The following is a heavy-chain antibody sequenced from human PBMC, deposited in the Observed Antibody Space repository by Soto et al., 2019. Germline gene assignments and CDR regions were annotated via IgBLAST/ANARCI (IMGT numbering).Heavy chain of an antibody. D-gene: IGHD4-17*01. CDR1: GFSVSAYE. CDR2: MSTIGYRT. V-gene: IGHV3-48*03. Sequence: EVQLVESGGGLVQPGGSLRLSCAASGFSVSAYEMDWVRQAPGKGLEWVSFMSTIGYRTYYPDSVKGRFTISRDNAKNSLYLQMDSLRAEDTAVYYCTREGYGGNTDAFDMWGQGTMVTVSS. J-gene: IGHJ3*02. CDR3: TREGYGGNTDAFDM.